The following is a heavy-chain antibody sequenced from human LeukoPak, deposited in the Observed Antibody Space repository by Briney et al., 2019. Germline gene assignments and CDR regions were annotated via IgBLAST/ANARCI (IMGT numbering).Heavy chain of an antibody. J-gene: IGHJ4*02. CDR3: ARGRRGGSIDY. Sequence: SVKVSCRASGGTFSSYAISWVRQAPGQGLEWMGGIIPIFGTASYAQKFQGRVTITTDESTSTAYMELSSLRSEDTAVYHCARGRRGGSIDYWGQGTLVTVSS. V-gene: IGHV1-69*05. CDR2: IIPIFGTA. D-gene: IGHD1-26*01. CDR1: GGTFSSYA.